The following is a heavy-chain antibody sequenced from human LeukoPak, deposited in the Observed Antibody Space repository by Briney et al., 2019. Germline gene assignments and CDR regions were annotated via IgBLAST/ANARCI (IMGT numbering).Heavy chain of an antibody. CDR1: GFTFSSYE. CDR2: ISSSGSTI. V-gene: IGHV3-48*03. CDR3: AKEYYYGSGSYLTPYDAFDI. D-gene: IGHD3-10*01. J-gene: IGHJ3*02. Sequence: GGSLRLSCAASGFTFSSYEMNWVRQAPGKGLEWVSYISSSGSTIYYADSVKGRFTISRDNSKNTLYLQMNSLRAEDTAVYYCAKEYYYGSGSYLTPYDAFDIWGQGTMVTVSS.